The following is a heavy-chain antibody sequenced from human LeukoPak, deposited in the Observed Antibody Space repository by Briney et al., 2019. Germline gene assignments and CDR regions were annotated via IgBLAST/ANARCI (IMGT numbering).Heavy chain of an antibody. J-gene: IGHJ4*02. CDR3: AKLHGYYYDSSGYYFDY. V-gene: IGHV3-33*06. Sequence: GRSLRLSCAASGFTFSSYGMHWVRQAPGKGLEWVAVIWYDGSNKYYADSVKGRFTISRDNSKNTLYLQMNSLRAEDTAVYYCAKLHGYYYDSSGYYFDYWGQGTLVTVSS. D-gene: IGHD3-22*01. CDR1: GFTFSSYG. CDR2: IWYDGSNK.